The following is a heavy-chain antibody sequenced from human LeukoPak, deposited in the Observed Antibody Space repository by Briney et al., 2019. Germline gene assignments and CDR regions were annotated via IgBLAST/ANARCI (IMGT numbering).Heavy chain of an antibody. CDR3: ATLTTVTTHSYYYGMDV. D-gene: IGHD4-17*01. V-gene: IGHV3-7*01. Sequence: GGSLRLSCAASGFTFSSCWMSWVRQAPGKGLEWVANIKQDGSEKYYADSVKGRFTISRDNSKNTLYLQMNSLRAEDTVVYYCATLTTVTTHSYYYGMDVWGQGTTVTVSS. J-gene: IGHJ6*02. CDR1: GFTFSSCW. CDR2: IKQDGSEK.